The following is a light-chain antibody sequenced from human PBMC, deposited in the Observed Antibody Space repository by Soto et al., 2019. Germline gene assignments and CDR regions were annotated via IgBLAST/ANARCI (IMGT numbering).Light chain of an antibody. V-gene: IGKV3-15*01. Sequence: EIVMTQSPATLSVSQGERATLSCRASQSVSSNLAWFQQKPGQAPRLLIYGASTRATGIPARFSGSGSGTEFTLTISSLQSEDFAVYYCQQYNNWPPYTFGQGTKLDIK. J-gene: IGKJ2*01. CDR1: QSVSSN. CDR3: QQYNNWPPYT. CDR2: GAS.